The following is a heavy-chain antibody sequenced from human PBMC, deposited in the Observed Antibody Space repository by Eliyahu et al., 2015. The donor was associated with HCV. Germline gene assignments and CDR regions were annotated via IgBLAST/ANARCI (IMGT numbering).Heavy chain of an antibody. V-gene: IGHV4-39*01. D-gene: IGHD5-24*01. CDR3: ASSRDGYNFPFDY. J-gene: IGHJ4*02. Sequence: QLQLQESGPGLVKPSETLSLSCTVSGGSIHSSSHYWGWIRQPPGKGLEWIGSIYYSGSTYYNPSLKSRVTVSVDSSKKQFSLKLSSVTAADTAVYYCASSRDGYNFPFDYWGQGTLVTVSS. CDR1: GGSIHSSSHY. CDR2: IYYSGST.